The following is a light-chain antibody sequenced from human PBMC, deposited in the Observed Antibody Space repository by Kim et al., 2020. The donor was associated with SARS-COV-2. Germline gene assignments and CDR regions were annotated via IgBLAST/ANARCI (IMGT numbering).Light chain of an antibody. Sequence: MATIDCKSTQSLLYAANNKDYLAWYQQRTGQPPTLLIYCASTRESGIPDRFSGSGSGTDFTLTISNLQAEDVAVYYCQQYYTSPYTFGQGTKLEI. V-gene: IGKV4-1*01. CDR1: QSLLYAANNKDY. CDR2: CAS. J-gene: IGKJ2*01. CDR3: QQYYTSPYT.